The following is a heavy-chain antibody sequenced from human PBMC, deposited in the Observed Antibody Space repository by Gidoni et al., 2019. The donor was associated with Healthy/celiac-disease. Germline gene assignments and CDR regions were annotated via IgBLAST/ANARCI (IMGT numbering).Heavy chain of an antibody. V-gene: IGHV3-30*18. CDR2: ISYDGSNK. Sequence: QVQLAASGGGVVQPGSSLRLSCAASGFPFRSYGMHGVRQATGKGLEWGAVISYDGSNKYYADSVKGRFTISRDNSQNTLYLQMNSLRAEDTAVYYCAKDHVDGDSSGYYYYYGMDVWGQGTTVTVSS. CDR1: GFPFRSYG. D-gene: IGHD3-22*01. J-gene: IGHJ6*02. CDR3: AKDHVDGDSSGYYYYYGMDV.